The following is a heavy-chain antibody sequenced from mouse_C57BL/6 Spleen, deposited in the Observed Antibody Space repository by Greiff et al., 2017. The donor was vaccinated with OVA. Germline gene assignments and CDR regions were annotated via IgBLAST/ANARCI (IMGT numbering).Heavy chain of an antibody. CDR1: GYTFTSYT. V-gene: IGHV1-4*01. D-gene: IGHD2-1*01. J-gene: IGHJ3*01. CDR2: INPSSGYT. Sequence: QVQLQQSGAELARPGASVKMSCKASGYTFTSYTMHWVKQRPGQGLEWIGYINPSSGYTKYNQKFKDKATLTADKSSSTAYMQLSSLTSEDSAVYYCASDGNYGRFADWGQGTLVTVSA. CDR3: ASDGNYGRFAD.